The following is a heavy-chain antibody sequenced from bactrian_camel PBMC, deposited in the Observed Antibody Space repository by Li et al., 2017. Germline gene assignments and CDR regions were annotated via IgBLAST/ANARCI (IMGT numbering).Heavy chain of an antibody. V-gene: IGHV3S55*01. J-gene: IGHJ4*01. CDR2: IYSGLGT. CDR3: AARGGGCHTSPEEYSD. CDR1: GFTYHQHC. D-gene: IGHD7*01. Sequence: VQLVESGGGSVQAGGSLRLSCVGSGFTYHQHCMAWFRQAPGKEREVVATIYSGLGTFYASSVRGRFTISQDNAKNTVYLQMNNLSPEDTAMYHCAARGGGCHTSPEEYSDWGQGTQVTVS.